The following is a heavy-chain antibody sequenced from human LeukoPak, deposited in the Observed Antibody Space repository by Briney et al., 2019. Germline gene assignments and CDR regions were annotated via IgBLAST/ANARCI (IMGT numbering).Heavy chain of an antibody. CDR1: GFTFSSYE. J-gene: IGHJ3*02. Sequence: GGSLRLSCAASGFTFSSYEMNWVRQAPGKGQEWVSYISSSGSTIYYADSVKGRFTISRDNAKNSLYLQMNSLRAENTAVYYCAREVPYSTVTRNAFDIWGQGTMVTVSS. CDR3: AREVPYSTVTRNAFDI. D-gene: IGHD4-17*01. CDR2: ISSSGSTI. V-gene: IGHV3-48*03.